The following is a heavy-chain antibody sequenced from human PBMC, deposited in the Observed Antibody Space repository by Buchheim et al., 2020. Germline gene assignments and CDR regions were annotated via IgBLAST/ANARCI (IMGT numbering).Heavy chain of an antibody. CDR1: GFTFSTNA. CDR3: ARVRDGYNWASGFDY. V-gene: IGHV3-30*04. J-gene: IGHJ4*02. D-gene: IGHD5-24*01. CDR2: ISYDGSNK. Sequence: QVQLVESGGGVVQPGRSLRLSCAASGFTFSTNAMHWVRQAPGKGLEWVAIISYDGSNKYYADFVKGRFTISRDNSKNTLYLQINSRRADDTAVYYCARVRDGYNWASGFDYWGQGTL.